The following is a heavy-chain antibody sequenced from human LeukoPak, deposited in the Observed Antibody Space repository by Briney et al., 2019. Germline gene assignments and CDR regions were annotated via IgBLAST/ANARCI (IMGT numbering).Heavy chain of an antibody. CDR1: GGSISSSSYY. D-gene: IGHD3-9*01. Sequence: SETLSLTCTVSGGSISSSSYYWGWIRQPPGKGLEWIGSIYYSGSTYYNPSLKSRVTISVDTSKNQFSLKLSSVTAADTAVYYCARHAVLLRYFDSSNNWFDPWGPGTLVTVSS. V-gene: IGHV4-39*01. CDR3: ARHAVLLRYFDSSNNWFDP. J-gene: IGHJ5*02. CDR2: IYYSGST.